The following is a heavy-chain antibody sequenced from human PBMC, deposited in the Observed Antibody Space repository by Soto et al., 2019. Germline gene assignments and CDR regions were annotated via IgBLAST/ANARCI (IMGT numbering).Heavy chain of an antibody. J-gene: IGHJ6*03. CDR1: GDSFNDYY. D-gene: IGHD5-12*01. CDR2: INPNGGVT. Sequence: QVQLVQSGAEVRKPGASVTVSCRSSGDSFNDYYIHWVRQAPGQGFAWMGWINPNGGVTKYAQKFQGGESMTMEKSIRTVYMQLSRLRYGDTAVYYCARESGGATATVDYYYFYLDVWGTGTTVTVSS. V-gene: IGHV1-2*02. CDR3: ARESGGATATVDYYYFYLDV.